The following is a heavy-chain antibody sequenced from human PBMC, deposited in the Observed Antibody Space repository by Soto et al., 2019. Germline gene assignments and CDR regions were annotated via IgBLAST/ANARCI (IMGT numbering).Heavy chain of an antibody. J-gene: IGHJ4*02. V-gene: IGHV4-34*01. CDR1: GGSFSGYY. Sequence: SETLSLTXAVYGGSFSGYYWNWIRQPPGKGLEWIASISHSGSAYSNPSLKSRVAISVDSSRNHFSLTMKFVTAADTAVYYCARGLAVAGRAFDSWGQGTLVTVSS. CDR3: ARGLAVAGRAFDS. D-gene: IGHD6-19*01. CDR2: ISHSGSA.